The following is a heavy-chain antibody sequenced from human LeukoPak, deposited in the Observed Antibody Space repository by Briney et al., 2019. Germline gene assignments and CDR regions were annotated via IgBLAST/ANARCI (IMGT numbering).Heavy chain of an antibody. Sequence: GGSLRLSSAASGFTFSTDWMSWVRQAPGKGPEWAANIKEDGSVKQYVDSVKGRFTISRDNSKNTLYLQMNSLRAEDTAVYYCAKDLIAAAGPLDYWGQGTLVTVSS. CDR2: IKEDGSVK. J-gene: IGHJ4*02. CDR1: GFTFSTDW. D-gene: IGHD6-13*01. CDR3: AKDLIAAAGPLDY. V-gene: IGHV3-7*01.